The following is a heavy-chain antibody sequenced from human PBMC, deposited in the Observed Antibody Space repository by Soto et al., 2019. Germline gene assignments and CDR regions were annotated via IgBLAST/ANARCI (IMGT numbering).Heavy chain of an antibody. CDR1: GFLVSDNY. Sequence: EVQLVESGGDLVQPGRSLRLSCAASGFLVSDNYMGWVRQALGKGLEWVSVVYSGTNTHYADSVKGRFTISRDNSKNTLYLQMNSLRVEDTAVYYCARGYRVEGAYGAGAFFDYWGQGNLVTVSS. J-gene: IGHJ4*02. CDR3: ARGYRVEGAYGAGAFFDY. D-gene: IGHD1-26*01. V-gene: IGHV3-66*01. CDR2: VYSGTNT.